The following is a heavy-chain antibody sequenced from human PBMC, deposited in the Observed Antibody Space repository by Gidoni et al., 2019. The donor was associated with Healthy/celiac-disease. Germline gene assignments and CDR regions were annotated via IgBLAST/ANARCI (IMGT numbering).Heavy chain of an antibody. D-gene: IGHD3-10*01. CDR3: AADALPGAVRED. Sequence: QMQLVQSGPEVKKPGTSVKVSCKASGFTFTSSAVQWVRQARGQRLEWIGWIVVGSGNTNYAQKFQERVTITRDMSTSTAYMELSSLRSEDTAVYYCAADALPGAVREDWGQGTLVTVSS. CDR1: GFTFTSSA. CDR2: IVVGSGNT. J-gene: IGHJ4*02. V-gene: IGHV1-58*01.